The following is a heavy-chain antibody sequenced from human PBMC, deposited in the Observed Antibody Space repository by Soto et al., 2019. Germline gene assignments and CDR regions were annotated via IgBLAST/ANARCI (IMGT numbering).Heavy chain of an antibody. Sequence: GGSLRLSCGASGFTFSNYGMHWVRQAPGKGLEWVAIISYNVATKNYADSVKGRFTISRDNSKNTLYLQMNSLRAEDTAIYYCAKDFRSSWSIDYWRQGTLVTVSS. CDR3: AKDFRSSWSIDY. V-gene: IGHV3-30*18. CDR2: ISYNVATK. CDR1: GFTFSNYG. D-gene: IGHD6-13*01. J-gene: IGHJ4*02.